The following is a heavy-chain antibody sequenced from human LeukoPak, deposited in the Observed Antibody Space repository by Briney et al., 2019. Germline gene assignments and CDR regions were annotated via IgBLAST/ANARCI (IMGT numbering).Heavy chain of an antibody. CDR1: GYTFTSYG. J-gene: IGHJ4*02. D-gene: IGHD5-18*01. Sequence: VASVKVSCKASGYTFTSYGISWVRQAPGQGLEWMGWISAYNGNTNYAQKLQGRVTMTTDTSTSTAYMELRSLRSDDTAVYYCARVGKRGYSYGYFDYWGQGTLVTVSS. CDR2: ISAYNGNT. V-gene: IGHV1-18*01. CDR3: ARVGKRGYSYGYFDY.